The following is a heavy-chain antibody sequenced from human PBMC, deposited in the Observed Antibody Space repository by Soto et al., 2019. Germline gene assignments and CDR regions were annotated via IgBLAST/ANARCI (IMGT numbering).Heavy chain of an antibody. J-gene: IGHJ6*02. Sequence: GSLRLSCAASGFTFSSYGMHWVRQAPGKGLEWVAVIWYDGSNKYYADSVKGRFTISRDNSKNTLYLQMNSLRAEDTAVYYCARDGAGTPAYYYGMDVWGQGTTVTVSS. CDR2: IWYDGSNK. CDR3: ARDGAGTPAYYYGMDV. V-gene: IGHV3-33*01. CDR1: GFTFSSYG. D-gene: IGHD6-13*01.